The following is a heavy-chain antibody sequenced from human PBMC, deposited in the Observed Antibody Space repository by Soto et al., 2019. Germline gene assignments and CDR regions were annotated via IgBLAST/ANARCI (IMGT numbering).Heavy chain of an antibody. V-gene: IGHV4-31*03. CDR3: ARGGSGWKALNYFDS. J-gene: IGHJ4*02. CDR2: NNYRADT. Sequence: PSETLSLTCTVSGGSSDNNGYSWTWIRQRPGGGLEWLGSNNYRADTYYTPSLRSRITISLDTSQNQFSLWLTSVTAADTAIYYCARGGSGWKALNYFDSWGQGILVTVSS. D-gene: IGHD6-19*01. CDR1: GGSSDNNGYS.